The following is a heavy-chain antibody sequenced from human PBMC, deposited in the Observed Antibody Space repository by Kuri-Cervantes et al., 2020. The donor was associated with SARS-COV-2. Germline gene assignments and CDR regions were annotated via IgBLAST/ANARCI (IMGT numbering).Heavy chain of an antibody. V-gene: IGHV3-47*02. CDR2: IGTGGDT. CDR3: AKDQNSGSYSDAFDI. J-gene: IGHJ3*02. Sequence: GGSLRLSCAASGFAFSSYVLHWVRRAPGKGPEWVSAIGTGGDTYYADSVKGRFTISRDNSKNTLYLQMNSLRAEDTAVYYCAKDQNSGSYSDAFDIWGQGTMVTVSS. D-gene: IGHD1-26*01. CDR1: GFAFSSYV.